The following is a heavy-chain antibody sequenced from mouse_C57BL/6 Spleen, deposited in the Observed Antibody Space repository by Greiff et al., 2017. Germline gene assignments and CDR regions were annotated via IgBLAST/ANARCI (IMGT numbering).Heavy chain of an antibody. CDR2: INPSTGGT. CDR1: GYSFTGYY. CDR3: ARSGYCNSPFAY. V-gene: IGHV1-42*01. J-gene: IGHJ3*01. D-gene: IGHD2-1*01. Sequence: EVQLQQSGPELVKPGASVKISCKASGYSFTGYYMNWVKQSPEKSLEWIGEINPSTGGTTYNQKFNAKATLTVDKSSSTAYMQLKSLTSEDSAVYYCARSGYCNSPFAYWGQGTLVTVSA.